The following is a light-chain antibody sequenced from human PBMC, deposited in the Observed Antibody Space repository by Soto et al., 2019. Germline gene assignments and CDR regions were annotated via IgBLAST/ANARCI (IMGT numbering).Light chain of an antibody. V-gene: IGLV1-44*01. CDR3: AAWDDSLNGYG. J-gene: IGLJ1*01. CDR2: SNN. CDR1: SSNIGSNT. Sequence: QSVLTQPPSASGTPGQRATISCSGSSSNIGSNTVNWYQQLPGTAPKLLIYSNNQRPSVVPDRFSGSKSGTSASLAISGLQSEDEADYYCAAWDDSLNGYGFGTGTQVTV.